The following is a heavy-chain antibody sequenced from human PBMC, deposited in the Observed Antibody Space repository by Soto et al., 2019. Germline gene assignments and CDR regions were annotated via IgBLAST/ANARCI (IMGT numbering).Heavy chain of an antibody. CDR2: INHSGST. J-gene: IGHJ4*02. Sequence: SETLSLTCAVYGGSFSGYYWRWIRQPPGKGLEWIGEINHSGSTNYNPSLKSRVTRSVDTSKNQFSLKLSSVTAADTAVYYCARGKREYYYDSSGYYYYFDYWGQGTLGTVSS. CDR3: ARGKREYYYDSSGYYYYFDY. V-gene: IGHV4-34*01. CDR1: GGSFSGYY. D-gene: IGHD3-22*01.